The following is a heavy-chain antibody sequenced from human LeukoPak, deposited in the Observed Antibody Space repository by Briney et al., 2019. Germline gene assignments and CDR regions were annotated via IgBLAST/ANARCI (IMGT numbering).Heavy chain of an antibody. Sequence: GGSLRLSCAASGFSFRNFWMSWVRQAPGKGLEWVANIRQNGNEIYYADSVKGRFTISRDNSKNTLYLQMNSLRAEDTAVYYCAKYWEWPDFDYWGQGTLVTVSS. CDR1: GFSFRNFW. J-gene: IGHJ4*02. D-gene: IGHD1-26*01. CDR3: AKYWEWPDFDY. V-gene: IGHV3-7*03. CDR2: IRQNGNEI.